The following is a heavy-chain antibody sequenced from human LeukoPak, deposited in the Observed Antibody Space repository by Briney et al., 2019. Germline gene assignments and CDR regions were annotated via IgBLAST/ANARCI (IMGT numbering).Heavy chain of an antibody. CDR2: ISYDGRNK. Sequence: PGGSLRLSCAASGFTFSSYGMHWVRQARGKGLDWVAGISYDGRNKEYVDSVKGRFTISRDNSKNTLYLQMNSLRAEDTAVYNCAKDRGYSHGFDYWGQGTLVTVSS. V-gene: IGHV3-30*18. D-gene: IGHD5-18*01. CDR1: GFTFSSYG. J-gene: IGHJ4*02. CDR3: AKDRGYSHGFDY.